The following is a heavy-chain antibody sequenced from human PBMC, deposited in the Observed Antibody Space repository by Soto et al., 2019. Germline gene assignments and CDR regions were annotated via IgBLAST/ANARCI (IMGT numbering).Heavy chain of an antibody. CDR2: IGTAGDT. CDR1: GFTFSSYD. V-gene: IGHV3-13*01. Sequence: PGGSLRLSCAASGFTFSSYDMHWVRQATGKGLEWVSAIGTAGDTYYPGSVKGRFTISRENAKNSLYLQMNSLRAGDTAVYYCARADYGDFAFDIWGQGTMVTVSS. CDR3: ARADYGDFAFDI. D-gene: IGHD4-17*01. J-gene: IGHJ3*02.